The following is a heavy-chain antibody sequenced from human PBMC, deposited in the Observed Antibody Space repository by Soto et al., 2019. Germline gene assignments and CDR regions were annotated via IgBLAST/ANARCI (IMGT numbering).Heavy chain of an antibody. Sequence: EVQLVETGGGLIQPGGSLRLSCAPSGFTVSSHYMSWVRQAPGKGLEWVSVINSGGSTYYADSVNGRVTISRDNSRNKLYLQMKSLRAEDTAVYYCAREVYCSSSSCQVRYGMDVWGQGTTVTVSS. CDR3: AREVYCSSSSCQVRYGMDV. CDR1: GFTVSSHY. D-gene: IGHD2-2*01. CDR2: INSGGST. J-gene: IGHJ6*02. V-gene: IGHV3-53*02.